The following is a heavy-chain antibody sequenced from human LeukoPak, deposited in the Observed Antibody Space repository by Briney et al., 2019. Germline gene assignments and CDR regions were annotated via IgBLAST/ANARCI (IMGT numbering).Heavy chain of an antibody. Sequence: GGSLRLSCAASGFTFSSYSMSWVRQAPGKGLEWVSSISSSSSYIYYADSVKGRFTISRDNAKNSLYLQMNSLRAEDTAAYYCARDREGATFSAFDIWGQGTMVTVSS. CDR2: ISSSSSYI. J-gene: IGHJ3*02. CDR3: ARDREGATFSAFDI. V-gene: IGHV3-21*01. D-gene: IGHD1-26*01. CDR1: GFTFSSYS.